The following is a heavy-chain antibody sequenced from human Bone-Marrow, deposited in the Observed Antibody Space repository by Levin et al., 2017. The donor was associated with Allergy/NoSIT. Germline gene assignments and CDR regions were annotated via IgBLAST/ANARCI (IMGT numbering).Heavy chain of an antibody. CDR3: AKGALDYDFWSGYFFDS. CDR2: LSYDGSHE. CDR1: EFSFSTSD. V-gene: IGHV3-30*18. D-gene: IGHD3-3*01. Sequence: GGSLRLSCAASEFSFSTSDMHWVRQAPGKGLEWVAVLSYDGSHEYYADSVKGRFTISRDNSKNTLYLQMNSVRAEDTAVYYCAKGALDYDFWSGYFFDSWGQGTLVTVSS. J-gene: IGHJ4*02.